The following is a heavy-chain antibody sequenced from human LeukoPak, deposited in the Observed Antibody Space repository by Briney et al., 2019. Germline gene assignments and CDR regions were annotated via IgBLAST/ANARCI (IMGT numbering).Heavy chain of an antibody. CDR2: ISSSSSYI. J-gene: IGHJ4*02. D-gene: IGHD2-2*01. Sequence: PGRSLRLSCAASGFTFSSYGMHWVRQAPGKGLEWVSSISSSSSYIYYADSVKGRFTISRDNAKNSLYLQMNSLRAEDTAVYYCARDESQYHPTGGDYWGQGTLVTVSS. V-gene: IGHV3-21*01. CDR3: ARDESQYHPTGGDY. CDR1: GFTFSSYG.